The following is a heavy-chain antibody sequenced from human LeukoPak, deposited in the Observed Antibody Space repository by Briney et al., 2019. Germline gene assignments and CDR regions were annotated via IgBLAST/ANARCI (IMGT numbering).Heavy chain of an antibody. J-gene: IGHJ6*03. D-gene: IGHD2-2*02. CDR3: ARVVVPAAIPGGYYYYMDV. Sequence: ASVKVSCKASGGTFSSYAISWVQQAPGQGLEWMGGIIPIFGTANYAQKFQGRVTITTDESTSTAYMELSSLRSEDTAVYYCARVVVPAAIPGGYYYYMDVWGKGTTVTVSS. CDR1: GGTFSSYA. V-gene: IGHV1-69*05. CDR2: IIPIFGTA.